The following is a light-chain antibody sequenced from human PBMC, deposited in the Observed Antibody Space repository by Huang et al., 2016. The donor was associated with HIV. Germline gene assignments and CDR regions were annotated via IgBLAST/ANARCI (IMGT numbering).Light chain of an antibody. V-gene: IGKV3-11*01. CDR2: AAS. CDR1: QSVGRY. CDR3: QQRNNWPPYT. J-gene: IGKJ2*01. Sequence: EIVLTQSPATLSLSQGDRATLSCRASQSVGRYLAWYQQKPGQAPRLLIYAASSRATGVLGRFSGSGSGADFTITISSREQEDVAVYYCQQRNNWPPYTFGQGTKLEIK.